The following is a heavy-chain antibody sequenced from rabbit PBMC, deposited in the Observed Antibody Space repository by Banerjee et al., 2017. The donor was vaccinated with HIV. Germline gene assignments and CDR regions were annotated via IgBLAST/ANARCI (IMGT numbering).Heavy chain of an antibody. J-gene: IGHJ4*01. D-gene: IGHD2-1*01. CDR1: GFSFSNSYY. CDR3: ARGGGGDGFDL. CDR2: IDAGSSGST. Sequence: QSLEESGGDLVKPGASLTLTCTASGFSFSNSYYMCWVRQAPGKGLEWIACIDAGSSGSTYYASWAKGRFTISKTSSTTVTLQMTSLTAADTATYFCARGGGGDGFDLWGPGTLVTVS. V-gene: IGHV1S40*01.